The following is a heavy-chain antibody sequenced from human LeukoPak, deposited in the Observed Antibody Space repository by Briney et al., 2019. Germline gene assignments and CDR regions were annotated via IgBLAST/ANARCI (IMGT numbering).Heavy chain of an antibody. CDR2: IIPILGIA. CDR3: ARNGDDYVWGSYLHH. D-gene: IGHD3-16*02. CDR1: GGTCSSYA. J-gene: IGHJ1*01. Sequence: ASVKVSCKASGGTCSSYAISWVRQAPGQGLEWMGRIIPILGIANYAQKFQGRVTITADKSTSTAYMELSSLRSEDTAVYYCARNGDDYVWGSYLHHWGQGTLVTVSS. V-gene: IGHV1-69*04.